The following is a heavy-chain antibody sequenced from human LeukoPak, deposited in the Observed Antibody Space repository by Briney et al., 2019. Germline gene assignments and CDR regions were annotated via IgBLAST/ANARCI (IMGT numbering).Heavy chain of an antibody. Sequence: SETLSLTCAVYGGSFSGFYWSWIRQPPGKGLEWIGEINHSGSTNYNPSLKSRVTISIDTSKNQFSLKLSSVTAADTAVYYCARGPTTTVTPNRSHYFDSWGQGTLVTVSS. D-gene: IGHD4-11*01. CDR3: ARGPTTTVTPNRSHYFDS. J-gene: IGHJ4*02. CDR2: INHSGST. CDR1: GGSFSGFY. V-gene: IGHV4-34*01.